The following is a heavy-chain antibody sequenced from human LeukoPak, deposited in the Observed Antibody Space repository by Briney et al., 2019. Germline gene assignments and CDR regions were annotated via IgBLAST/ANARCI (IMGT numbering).Heavy chain of an antibody. CDR1: GFTFSSYA. CDR2: ISGSGGST. D-gene: IGHD3-16*01. Sequence: PGGSLRLSRAASGFTFSSYAMSWVRQAPGKGLEWVSAISGSGGSTYYADSVKGRFTISRDNSKNTLYLQMSSLRAEDTAVYYCARAVSGSSPSDYWGQGTLVTVSS. V-gene: IGHV3-23*01. J-gene: IGHJ4*02. CDR3: ARAVSGSSPSDY.